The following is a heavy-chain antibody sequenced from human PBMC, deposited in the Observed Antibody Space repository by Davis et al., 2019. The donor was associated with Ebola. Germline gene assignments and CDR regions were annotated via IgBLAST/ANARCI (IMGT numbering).Heavy chain of an antibody. CDR2: ISSSGSTI. D-gene: IGHD2/OR15-2a*01. Sequence: SLKISCAASGFTFSDYYMSWIRQAPGKGLEWVSYISSSGSTIYYADSVKGRFTISRDNAKNSLYLQMNSLRAEDTAVYYCVKDSSNIWFDIWGQGTLVTVSS. J-gene: IGHJ3*02. V-gene: IGHV3-11*01. CDR1: GFTFSDYY. CDR3: VKDSSNIWFDI.